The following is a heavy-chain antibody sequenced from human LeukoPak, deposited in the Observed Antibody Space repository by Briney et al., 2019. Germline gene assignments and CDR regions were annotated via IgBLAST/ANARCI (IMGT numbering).Heavy chain of an antibody. Sequence: SYDGSNKYYADFVKGRFTISRDNSKNTLYLQMNSLRAEDTAVYYCARAGTLYSSSWFRFDYWGQGTLVTVSS. V-gene: IGHV3-30-3*01. CDR2: SYDGSNK. J-gene: IGHJ4*02. CDR3: ARAGTLYSSSWFRFDY. D-gene: IGHD6-13*01.